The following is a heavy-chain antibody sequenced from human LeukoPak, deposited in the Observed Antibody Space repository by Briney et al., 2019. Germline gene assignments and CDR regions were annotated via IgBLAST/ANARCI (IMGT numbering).Heavy chain of an antibody. CDR2: IYPGDSDT. V-gene: IGHV5-51*01. D-gene: IGHD3-22*01. CDR1: GYSFTSYW. J-gene: IGHJ5*02. CDR3: ARLRRDYYDSSGYLLTGHNWFDP. Sequence: GESLKISCKGSGYSFTSYWIGWVRQMPGKGLEWMGIIYPGDSDTRYSPSFQGQVTISADKSISTAYLQWSSLKASDTAMYYCARLRRDYYDSSGYLLTGHNWFDPWGQGTLVTVSS.